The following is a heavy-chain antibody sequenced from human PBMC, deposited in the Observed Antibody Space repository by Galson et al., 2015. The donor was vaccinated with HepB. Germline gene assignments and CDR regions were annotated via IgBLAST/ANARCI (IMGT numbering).Heavy chain of an antibody. J-gene: IGHJ3*02. D-gene: IGHD2-21*02. CDR3: ARGVMTPVVNAFDI. CDR2: IIPIFGIA. Sequence: SVEVSCKASGGTFSNFAISWVRQAPGQGLEWIGQIIPIFGIANYPQKFRGTVTITADESTSTAYMELSSLRSEDTAVYYGARGVMTPVVNAFDIWGQGTMVTVSS. V-gene: IGHV1-69*13. CDR1: GGTFSNFA.